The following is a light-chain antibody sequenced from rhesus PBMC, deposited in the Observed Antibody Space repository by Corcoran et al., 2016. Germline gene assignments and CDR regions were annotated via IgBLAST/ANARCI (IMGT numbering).Light chain of an antibody. CDR3: LQFNSDPWT. J-gene: IGKJ1*01. V-gene: IGKV1-74*01. CDR1: ENVNNY. Sequence: DIQMTQSPSSLSASVGDRVTITCRASENVNNYLNWYQQKPGKAPNLLIYKASTLQSGVPSRFSGSGSGTDVTLTISILQPGDCATYYCLQFNSDPWTFGQGTKVEI. CDR2: KAS.